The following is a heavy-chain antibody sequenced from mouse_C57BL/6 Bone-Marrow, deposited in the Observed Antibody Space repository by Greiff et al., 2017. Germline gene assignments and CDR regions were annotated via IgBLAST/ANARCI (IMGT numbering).Heavy chain of an antibody. CDR2: ISGGGGNT. Sequence: VQLKESGGGLVKPGGSLKLSCAASVFTFSSYTMSWVRQTPEKRLEWVATISGGGGNTYYPDSVKGRFTISRDNAKNTLYLQMSSLRSEDTALYYCARRYYYGSSYWYFDVWGTGTTVTVSS. CDR3: ARRYYYGSSYWYFDV. V-gene: IGHV5-9*01. J-gene: IGHJ1*03. CDR1: VFTFSSYT. D-gene: IGHD1-1*01.